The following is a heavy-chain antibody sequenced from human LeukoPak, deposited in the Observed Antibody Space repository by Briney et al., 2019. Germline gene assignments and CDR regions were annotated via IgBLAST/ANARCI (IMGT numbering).Heavy chain of an antibody. D-gene: IGHD1-26*01. CDR3: AKARSPTLGYFDL. CDR2: IGIAGDT. V-gene: IGHV3-13*01. Sequence: PGGSLRLSCAASGFTFSSYDMHWVRQVTGKGLEWVSGIGIAGDTYYVASVKGRFTISRENAQNSVYLQMNILRAEDTAVYYCAKARSPTLGYFDLWGRGTLVTVSS. J-gene: IGHJ2*01. CDR1: GFTFSSYD.